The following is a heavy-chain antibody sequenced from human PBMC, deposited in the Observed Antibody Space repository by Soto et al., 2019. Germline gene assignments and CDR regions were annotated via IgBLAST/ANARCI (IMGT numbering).Heavy chain of an antibody. CDR1: GYTFTGYY. V-gene: IGHV1-2*04. CDR3: ARERYDYVWGSYRYGYYYYGMDV. J-gene: IGHJ6*02. D-gene: IGHD3-16*02. CDR2: INPNSGGT. Sequence: ASVKVSCKASGYTFTGYYMHWVRQAPGQGLEWMGWINPNSGGTNYAQKFQGWVTMTRDTSISTAYMELSRLRSDDTAVYYCARERYDYVWGSYRYGYYYYGMDVWGQGTTGTVSS.